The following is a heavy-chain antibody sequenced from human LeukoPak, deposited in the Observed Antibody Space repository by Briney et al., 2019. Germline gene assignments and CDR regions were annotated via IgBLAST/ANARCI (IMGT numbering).Heavy chain of an antibody. CDR2: ITGSGDTT. CDR1: GFIFRHYA. CDR3: AKWGDYDILTGYYVSDF. J-gene: IGHJ4*02. D-gene: IGHD3-9*01. Sequence: PGWSLRLSRPASGFIFRHYAMSWVRPAPGKGLAGVSAITGSGDTTYYPHSVKDRFTISRDNSKNTLYVEMNTLRAEDTAVYYCAKWGDYDILTGYYVSDFWGQGTLVTVSS. V-gene: IGHV3-23*01.